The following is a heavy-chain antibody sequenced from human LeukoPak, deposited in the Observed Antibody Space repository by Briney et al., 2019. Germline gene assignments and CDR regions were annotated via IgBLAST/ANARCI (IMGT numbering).Heavy chain of an antibody. CDR2: ISGSGGST. J-gene: IGHJ4*02. CDR1: GFTFSNFA. Sequence: PGGSLRLSCVASGFTFSNFAMSWVRQAPGKGLEWASAISGSGGSTYYADSVKGRFTISRDNSKNTLYLQMNSLRAEDTAVYYCAKGIAAAGTRYYFDYWGQGTLVTVSS. CDR3: AKGIAAAGTRYYFDY. D-gene: IGHD6-13*01. V-gene: IGHV3-23*01.